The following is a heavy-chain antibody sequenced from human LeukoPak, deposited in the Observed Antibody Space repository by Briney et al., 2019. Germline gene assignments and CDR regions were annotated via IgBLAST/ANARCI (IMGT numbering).Heavy chain of an antibody. CDR3: ARDGDNWNSRWDY. CDR2: IYASGSS. CDR1: GGSINSGSYY. Sequence: SETLSLTCSVSGGSINSGSYYWNWIRQPAGKGLEWIGRIYASGSSNYNPSLKSRVTISVDTSKNQFSLKLSSVTAADTAVYYCARDGDNWNSRWDYWGQGTLVTVSS. J-gene: IGHJ4*02. D-gene: IGHD1-7*01. V-gene: IGHV4-61*02.